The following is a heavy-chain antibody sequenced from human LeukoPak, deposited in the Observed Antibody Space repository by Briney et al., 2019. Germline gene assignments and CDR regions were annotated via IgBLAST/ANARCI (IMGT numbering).Heavy chain of an antibody. D-gene: IGHD3-22*01. Sequence: ASVKVSCKASGGTFSSYAISWVRQAPGQGLEWMGGIIPIFGTANYAQKFQGRVTITADESTSTAYMELSSLRSEDTAVYYCARGRDPYYYDSSGYNREYYFDYWGQGTLVTVSS. V-gene: IGHV1-69*13. CDR3: ARGRDPYYYDSSGYNREYYFDY. CDR1: GGTFSSYA. J-gene: IGHJ4*02. CDR2: IIPIFGTA.